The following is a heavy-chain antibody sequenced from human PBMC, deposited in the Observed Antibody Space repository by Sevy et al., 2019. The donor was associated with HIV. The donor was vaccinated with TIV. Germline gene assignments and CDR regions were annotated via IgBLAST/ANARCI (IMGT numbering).Heavy chain of an antibody. V-gene: IGHV3-21*01. Sequence: GGSLRLSCAGIGFSLSAHGVNWVRQAPGKGLEWVAFIRGGSEYIDYADTARGGFIISRDNAKNSVDLQMSSLRAEDTAVYYCAREDIMPVGVIRGERRSAMDVWGQGTTVTVSS. CDR2: IRGGSEYI. D-gene: IGHD3-3*01. CDR3: AREDIMPVGVIRGERRSAMDV. J-gene: IGHJ6*02. CDR1: GFSLSAHG.